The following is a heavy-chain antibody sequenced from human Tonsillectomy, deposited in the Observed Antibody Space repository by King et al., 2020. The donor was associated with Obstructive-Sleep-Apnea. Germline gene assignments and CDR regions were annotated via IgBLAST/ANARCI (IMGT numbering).Heavy chain of an antibody. V-gene: IGHV3-30*02. D-gene: IGHD1-26*01. CDR3: AKEATYGPFDY. CDR2: IRYDGSNK. J-gene: IGHJ4*02. CDR1: GFTFSSYG. Sequence: VQLVESGGGVVQPGGSLRLSCAASGFTFSSYGMHWVRQAPGKGLEWVAFIRYDGSNKYYADAVQGRFTISRDNSKNTLYLQMNSLRAEDTAVYYCAKEATYGPFDYWGQGTLVTVSS.